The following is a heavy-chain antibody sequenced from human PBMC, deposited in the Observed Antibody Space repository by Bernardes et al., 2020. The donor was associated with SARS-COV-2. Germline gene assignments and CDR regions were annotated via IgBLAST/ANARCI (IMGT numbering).Heavy chain of an antibody. D-gene: IGHD3-22*01. V-gene: IGHV3-30*18. J-gene: IGHJ6*04. CDR1: GFTFSSYD. CDR2: ISYDGRNQ. Sequence: GGSLRLSCAASGFTFSSYDMHWVRQAPGKGLEWVAVISYDGRNQYYSDSAKGRFTISRDKSKNTLYLQMNSLRAEDTAVYYCAKDRGGGYGYYFGMDVWGKGTTVNVSS. CDR3: AKDRGGGYGYYFGMDV.